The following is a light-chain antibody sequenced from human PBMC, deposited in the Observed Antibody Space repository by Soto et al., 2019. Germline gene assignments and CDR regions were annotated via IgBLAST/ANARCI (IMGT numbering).Light chain of an antibody. CDR1: SSNIGAGYD. CDR2: GNS. CDR3: KSYDSSLSAVV. J-gene: IGLJ2*01. Sequence: QCLLNPPPSVSGAPGQRGTISCTGSSSNIGAGYDVHWYQQLPGTAPKLLIYGNSNRPSGVPDRFSGSKSGTSASLAITGLQAEDEADYYCKSYDSSLSAVVFGGGTQLTVL. V-gene: IGLV1-40*01.